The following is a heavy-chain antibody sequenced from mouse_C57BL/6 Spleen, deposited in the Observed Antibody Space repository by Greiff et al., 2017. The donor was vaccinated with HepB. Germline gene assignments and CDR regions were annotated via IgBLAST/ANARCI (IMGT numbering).Heavy chain of an antibody. CDR2: IYPGDGDT. D-gene: IGHD3-3*01. Sequence: QVQLKESGAELVKPGASVKISCKASGYAFSSYWMNWVKQRPGKGLEWIGQIYPGDGDTNYNGKFKGKATLTADKSSSTAYMQLSSLTSEDSAVYFCARGGGTGEYYFDYWGQGTTLTVSS. V-gene: IGHV1-80*01. CDR1: GYAFSSYW. J-gene: IGHJ2*01. CDR3: ARGGGTGEYYFDY.